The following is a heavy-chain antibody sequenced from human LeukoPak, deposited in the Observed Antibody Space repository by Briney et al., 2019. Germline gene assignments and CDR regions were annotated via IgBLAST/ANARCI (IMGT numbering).Heavy chain of an antibody. J-gene: IGHJ4*02. Sequence: GGSQRLYCAASGFTFSSYGMHWVRQAPGKGLEWVANIKEDGGGQNYVDSVEGRFTISRDNTKNSVFLQMNSLRAEDTAVYYCARDRAVAGLFDNWGQGTLVTVSS. CDR3: ARDRAVAGLFDN. D-gene: IGHD6-19*01. V-gene: IGHV3-7*01. CDR2: IKEDGGGQ. CDR1: GFTFSSYG.